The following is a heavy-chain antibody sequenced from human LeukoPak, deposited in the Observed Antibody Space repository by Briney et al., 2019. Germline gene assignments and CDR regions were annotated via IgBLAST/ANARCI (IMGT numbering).Heavy chain of an antibody. V-gene: IGHV1-18*01. CDR3: ARISVSGASFDY. J-gene: IGHJ4*02. Sequence: ASVKVSCKASGYTFTSYGFGWVRQAPGQGLEWMGWISAYNGNSNYAQNLQGRLTLTTDTSTRTAYMELRSLRSDDTAVYYCARISVSGASFDYWGQGTLVTVSS. CDR1: GYTFTSYG. CDR2: ISAYNGNS. D-gene: IGHD5/OR15-5a*01.